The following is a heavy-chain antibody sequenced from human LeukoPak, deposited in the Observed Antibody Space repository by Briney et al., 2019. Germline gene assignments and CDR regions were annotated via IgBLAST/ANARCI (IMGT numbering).Heavy chain of an antibody. V-gene: IGHV4-61*01. D-gene: IGHD3-10*01. CDR3: ARVPRTMVRGVIILGFDP. CDR2: IYYSGST. CDR1: GGSVSSGSYY. J-gene: IGHJ5*02. Sequence: PSETLSLTCTVSGGSVSSGSYYWSWIRQPPGKGLEWIGYIYYSGSTNYNPSLKSRVTISVDTSKNQFSLKLSSVTAADTAVHYCARVPRTMVRGVIILGFDPWGQGTLVTVSS.